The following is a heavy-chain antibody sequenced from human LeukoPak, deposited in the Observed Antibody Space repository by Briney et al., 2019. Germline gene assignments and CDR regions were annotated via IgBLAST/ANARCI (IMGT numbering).Heavy chain of an antibody. CDR2: IYSGGST. CDR1: EFSVGSNY. D-gene: IGHD4-17*01. J-gene: IGHJ4*02. V-gene: IGHV3-66*01. CDR3: AAVTTDY. Sequence: GGSLRLSCAASEFSVGSNYMTWVRQAPGKGLEWVSLIYSGGSTYYADSVKGRFTISRDNSKNTLYLQMNSLRAEDTAVYYCAAVTTDYWGQGTLVTVSS.